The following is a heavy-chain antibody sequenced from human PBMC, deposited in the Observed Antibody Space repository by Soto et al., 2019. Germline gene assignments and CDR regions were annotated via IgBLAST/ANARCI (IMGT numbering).Heavy chain of an antibody. J-gene: IGHJ1*01. Sequence: QVQLVQSGAEVKKPGSSVKVSCKASGGTFSSYAISWVRQAPGQGLEWMGGIIPIFGTANYAQKFQGRVTITADESTSTAYMELSSLRSEDTAVYYCARDRAYYDSSGHTAEYFQHWGQGTLVTVSS. CDR1: GGTFSSYA. CDR3: ARDRAYYDSSGHTAEYFQH. V-gene: IGHV1-69*01. D-gene: IGHD3-22*01. CDR2: IIPIFGTA.